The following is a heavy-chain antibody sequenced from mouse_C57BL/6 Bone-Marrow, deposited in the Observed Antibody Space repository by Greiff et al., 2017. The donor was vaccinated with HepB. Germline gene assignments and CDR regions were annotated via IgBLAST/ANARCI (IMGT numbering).Heavy chain of an antibody. J-gene: IGHJ3*01. D-gene: IGHD2-4*01. CDR2: INPSTGGT. CDR3: ENYYDYDEGFAY. V-gene: IGHV1-42*01. CDR1: GYSFTGYY. Sequence: VQLQQSGPELVKPGASVKISCKASGYSFTGYYMNWVKQSPEKSLEWIGEINPSTGGTTYNQKFKAKATLTVDKSSSTAYMQLKSLTSEDSAVYYCENYYDYDEGFAYWGQGTLVTVSA.